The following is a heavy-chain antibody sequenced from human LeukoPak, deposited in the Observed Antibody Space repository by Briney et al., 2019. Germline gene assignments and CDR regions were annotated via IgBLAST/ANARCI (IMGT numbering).Heavy chain of an antibody. V-gene: IGHV4-38-2*02. J-gene: IGHJ5*02. Sequence: SETLSLTCAVSGYSISSGYYWAWIRQPPGKGLEWIGSIYHSGSTNYNPSLKSRVTMSVDTSKNQFSLKLSSVTAADTAVYYCARDPENNWFDPWGQGTLVTVSS. CDR1: GYSISSGYY. CDR2: IYHSGST. CDR3: ARDPENNWFDP.